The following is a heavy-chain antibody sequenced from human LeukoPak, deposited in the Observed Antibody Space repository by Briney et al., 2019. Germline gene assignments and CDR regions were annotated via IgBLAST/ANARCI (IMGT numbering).Heavy chain of an antibody. D-gene: IGHD3-22*01. CDR3: ARSRGATGYYWVDY. V-gene: IGHV3-30-3*01. J-gene: IGHJ4*02. CDR1: GFTFSSYA. CDR2: ISYDGSKK. Sequence: GGSLRLSCAASGFTFSSYAMHWVRQAPGKGLEWVAVISYDGSKKYYADSVKGRSTISRDNPKNTLYLQINSLRAEDTAVYYCARSRGATGYYWVDYWGQGTLVTVSS.